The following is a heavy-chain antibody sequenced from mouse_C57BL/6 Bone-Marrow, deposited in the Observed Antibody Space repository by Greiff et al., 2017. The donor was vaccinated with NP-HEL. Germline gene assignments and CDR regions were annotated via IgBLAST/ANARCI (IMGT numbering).Heavy chain of an antibody. V-gene: IGHV1-19*01. D-gene: IGHD4-1*01. CDR3: ATGTWFAY. J-gene: IGHJ3*01. Sequence: VQLQQSGPVLVKPGASVKMSCKASGYTFTDYYMHWVKQSHGKSLEWIGVINPYNGGTSYNQKFKGKATLTVDKASSTAYMELNILTSEDSAVYYCATGTWFAYWGQGTLVTVSA. CDR1: GYTFTDYY. CDR2: INPYNGGT.